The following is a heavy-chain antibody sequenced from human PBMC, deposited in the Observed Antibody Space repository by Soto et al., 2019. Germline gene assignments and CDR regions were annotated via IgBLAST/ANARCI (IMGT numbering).Heavy chain of an antibody. Sequence: PWGSLRLSCAASGFIFSGSAIHWVRQASGKGLEWVGRIRSRANNFATSSAASVTGRFTFSRDDSKNTAYLQMNTLKPEHTAVYYCARGQGAAIGDYYYHGMDVWGQVTTVIFSS. J-gene: IGHJ6*02. CDR3: ARGQGAAIGDYYYHGMDV. CDR2: IRSRANNFAT. CDR1: GFIFSGSA. D-gene: IGHD2-2*02. V-gene: IGHV3-73*01.